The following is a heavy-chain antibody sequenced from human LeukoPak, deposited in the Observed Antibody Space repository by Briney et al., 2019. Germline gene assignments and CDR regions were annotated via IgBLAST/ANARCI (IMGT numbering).Heavy chain of an antibody. D-gene: IGHD1-26*01. J-gene: IGHJ4*02. CDR2: IWYDGSNK. CDR3: AKDTGLVGATRYYFDY. V-gene: IGHV3-33*06. Sequence: GGSRRLSCAASGFTFSNYGMHWVRQAPGKGLEWVAVIWYDGSNKYYANSVKGRFTISRDNSQNTLYLQMNSLRVEDTAVYYCAKDTGLVGATRYYFDYWGQGTLVTVSS. CDR1: GFTFSNYG.